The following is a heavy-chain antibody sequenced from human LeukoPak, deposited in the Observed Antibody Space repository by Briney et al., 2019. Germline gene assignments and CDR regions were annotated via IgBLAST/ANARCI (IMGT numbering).Heavy chain of an antibody. CDR2: ISSSGDTI. CDR1: GFPFSSYD. J-gene: IGHJ4*02. Sequence: PGGSLRLSCAASGFPFSSYDMNWVRQAPGKVLEWVSYISSSGDTIFYADSVKGRFTISRDNAKNSLYLQMNSLRAEDTAVYYCARWGYGDYGIDYWGQGTLVTVSS. V-gene: IGHV3-48*03. CDR3: ARWGYGDYGIDY. D-gene: IGHD4-17*01.